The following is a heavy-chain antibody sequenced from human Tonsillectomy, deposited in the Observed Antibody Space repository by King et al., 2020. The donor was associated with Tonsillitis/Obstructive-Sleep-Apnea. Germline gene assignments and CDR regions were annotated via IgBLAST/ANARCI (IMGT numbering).Heavy chain of an antibody. V-gene: IGHV1-69*18. Sequence: VKLVESGAEVKKPGSSVKVSCKASGGAFSSSAISWVRQAPGQGLEWMGIIIPIFGATHYAQKFQGRVTITADESSSTAYMEVSSLRSEDTAIFYCATGAENYTSTPYYYYYMDVWGKGTTVTVSS. J-gene: IGHJ6*03. CDR2: IIPIFGAT. CDR3: ATGAENYTSTPYYYYYMDV. CDR1: GGAFSSSA. D-gene: IGHD6-13*01.